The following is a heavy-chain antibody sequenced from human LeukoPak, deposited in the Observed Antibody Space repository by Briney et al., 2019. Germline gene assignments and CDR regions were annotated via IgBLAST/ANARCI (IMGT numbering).Heavy chain of an antibody. CDR3: ARLVVPAAPFDY. CDR2: IYYSGST. V-gene: IGHV4-59*08. Sequence: SETLSLTCTVSGGSISSYYWSWIRQPPGKGLEWIGYIYYSGSTNYNPSLKSRVTISVDTSKNQFSLKLSSVTAADTAEYYCARLVVPAAPFDYWGQGTLVTVSS. J-gene: IGHJ4*02. D-gene: IGHD2-2*01. CDR1: GGSISSYY.